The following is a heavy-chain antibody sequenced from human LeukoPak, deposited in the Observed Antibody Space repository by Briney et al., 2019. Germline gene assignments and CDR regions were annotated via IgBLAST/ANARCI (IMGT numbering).Heavy chain of an antibody. CDR2: MFYSGST. CDR3: ARDRAPVTMIRGAPGGFDP. Sequence: PSETLSLTCTVSGGSISSHFWSWIRQPPGKGLEWIGYMFYSGSTNYNPSLTSRVTISVDASKNQFSLKLTSVSAADTAVYYCARDRAPVTMIRGAPGGFDPWGQGTLVTVSS. D-gene: IGHD3-10*01. V-gene: IGHV4-59*11. J-gene: IGHJ5*02. CDR1: GGSISSHF.